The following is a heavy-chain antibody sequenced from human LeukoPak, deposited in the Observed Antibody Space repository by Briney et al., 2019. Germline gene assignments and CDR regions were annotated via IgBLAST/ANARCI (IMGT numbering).Heavy chain of an antibody. CDR3: ARGYGDNSGAFDI. V-gene: IGHV4-30-2*01. Sequence: SETLSLTCTVSGGSINSYSWSWIRQPPGKGLEWIGYIYHSGRTYYNPSLKSRVTISVDRSKNQFSLKLSSVTAADTAVYYCARGYGDNSGAFDIWGQGTMVTVSS. CDR1: GGSINSYS. CDR2: IYHSGRT. D-gene: IGHD4-23*01. J-gene: IGHJ3*02.